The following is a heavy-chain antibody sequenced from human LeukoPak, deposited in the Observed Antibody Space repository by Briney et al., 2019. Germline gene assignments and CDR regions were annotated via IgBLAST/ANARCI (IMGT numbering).Heavy chain of an antibody. D-gene: IGHD3-9*01. V-gene: IGHV4-4*07. J-gene: IGHJ5*02. CDR1: GGSISSYY. CDR2: IYTSGST. Sequence: SETLSLTCTVSGGSISSYYWSWIRQPAGKGLEWIGRIYTSGSTNYNPSLKSRVTMSVDTSKNQFSLKLSSVTAADTAVYYCARVRGYYDILTGANWFDPWGQGTLVTVSS. CDR3: ARVRGYYDILTGANWFDP.